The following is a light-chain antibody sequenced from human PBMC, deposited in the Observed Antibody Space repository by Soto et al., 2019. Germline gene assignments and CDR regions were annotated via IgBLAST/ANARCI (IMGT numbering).Light chain of an antibody. V-gene: IGLV2-14*01. J-gene: IGLJ1*01. Sequence: QSVLTQPASVSGSPGQSITISCTGTSSDVGGHNYVSWYQQHPGKAPKLMIYDVTNRPSGVSNRFSGSKFGNTASLTISGLQAEDEADYYCSSYTSSNTLYVFGTGTKVTVL. CDR1: SSDVGGHNY. CDR3: SSYTSSNTLYV. CDR2: DVT.